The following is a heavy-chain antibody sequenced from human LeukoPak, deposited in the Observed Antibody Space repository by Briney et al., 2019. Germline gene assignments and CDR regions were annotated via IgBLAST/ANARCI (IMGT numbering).Heavy chain of an antibody. J-gene: IGHJ3*01. CDR3: ARYNSGGDCYDAFDV. D-gene: IGHD2-21*02. CDR2: ISFNGRNQ. CDR1: VFPFSSYA. Sequence: GGSLRLSCAASVFPFSSYAMHWVRRSPEKGLEWVGDISFNGRNQYYTDSVKGGFTISRDSSQNTLYLQMSSLRVEGTGVYYFARYNSGGDCYDAFDVWGQGTMVTVSS. V-gene: IGHV3-30*10.